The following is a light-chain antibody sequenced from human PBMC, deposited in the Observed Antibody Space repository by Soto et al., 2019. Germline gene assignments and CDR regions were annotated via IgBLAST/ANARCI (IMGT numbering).Light chain of an antibody. Sequence: SYELTQPLSVSVALGQTARITCGGNNIGSKNVHWYQQKPGQAPVVVIYRDSNRPSGIPERFSGSNAGNTATLTISRAQAGDEADYYCQVWDSRIEVFVTGTKVTAL. V-gene: IGLV3-9*01. J-gene: IGLJ1*01. CDR1: NIGSKN. CDR2: RDS. CDR3: QVWDSRIEV.